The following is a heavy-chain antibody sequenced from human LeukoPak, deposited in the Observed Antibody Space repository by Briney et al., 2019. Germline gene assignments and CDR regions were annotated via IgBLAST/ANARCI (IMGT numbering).Heavy chain of an antibody. CDR1: GFTFSSYS. J-gene: IGHJ1*01. V-gene: IGHV3-21*04. CDR2: ISSSSRHI. Sequence: GXSLRLSCAASGFTFSSYSMNWVRQAPGKGLEWVSYISSSSRHIYYADSVKGRFTIFRDDAKNSMFMQMDRLRGEDTAMYYCVRDFSTVTTAYLHHWGQGTLLTVSS. D-gene: IGHD4-17*01. CDR3: VRDFSTVTTAYLHH.